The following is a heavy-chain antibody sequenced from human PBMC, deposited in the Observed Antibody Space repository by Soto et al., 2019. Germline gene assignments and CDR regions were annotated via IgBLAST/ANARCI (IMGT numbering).Heavy chain of an antibody. V-gene: IGHV1-46*01. CDR3: ARKAGNMIVGTPTPNGDAFEI. D-gene: IGHD3-22*01. CDR1: GYTFTSYY. Sequence: QVQLVQSGAEVKKPGASVKVSCKASGYTFTSYYMHWVRQAPVQGLAWMGIINPSGGSTSYAQKFQGRVTMTRDTSTSTVYMELSSLRSENTAVYYCARKAGNMIVGTPTPNGDAFEIWGQGTMVTVSS. J-gene: IGHJ3*02. CDR2: INPSGGST.